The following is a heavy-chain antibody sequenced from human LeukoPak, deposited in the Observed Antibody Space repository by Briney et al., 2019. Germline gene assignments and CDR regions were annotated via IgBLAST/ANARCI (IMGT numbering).Heavy chain of an antibody. CDR2: VNPNNGGT. D-gene: IGHD1-1*01. CDR1: GYTFTSYG. Sequence: GASVKVSCKASGYTFTSYGISWVRQAPGQGLEWMGWVNPNNGGTKFAQKFRGRVTMTRDTSINTVYMELTRLRSDDTAVYYCARDPSSGTHFDYWGQGTLVTVSS. V-gene: IGHV1-2*02. J-gene: IGHJ4*02. CDR3: ARDPSSGTHFDY.